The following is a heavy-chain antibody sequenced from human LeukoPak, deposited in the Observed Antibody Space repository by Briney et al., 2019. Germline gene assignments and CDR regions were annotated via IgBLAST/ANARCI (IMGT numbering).Heavy chain of an antibody. CDR2: ISAYNGNT. CDR3: ARDSDSSGWSGFDY. D-gene: IGHD6-19*01. CDR1: GYTFTSYG. V-gene: IGHV1-18*01. J-gene: IGHJ4*02. Sequence: ASVTVSCKASGYTFTSYGISWVRQAPGQGLEWMGWISAYNGNTNYAQKLQGRVTMTTDTSTSTAYMELRSLRSDDTAVYYCARDSDSSGWSGFDYWGQGTLVTVSS.